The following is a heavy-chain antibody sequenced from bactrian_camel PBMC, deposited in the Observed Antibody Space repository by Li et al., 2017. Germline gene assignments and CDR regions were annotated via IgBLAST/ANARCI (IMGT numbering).Heavy chain of an antibody. CDR2: INSGGRST. V-gene: IGHV3S1*01. CDR1: GFAFSELS. J-gene: IGHJ6*01. CDR3: AKGPGYYSEWDA. D-gene: IGHD4*01. Sequence: HVQLVESGGGSVDAGGSLRLSCAASGFAFSELSMSWVRQAPGKGLEWISSINSGGRSTYYADSVKGRFTVSRINTYNTLHLQLSRLKPEDTAIYYCAKGPGYYSEWDAWGQGTQVTVS.